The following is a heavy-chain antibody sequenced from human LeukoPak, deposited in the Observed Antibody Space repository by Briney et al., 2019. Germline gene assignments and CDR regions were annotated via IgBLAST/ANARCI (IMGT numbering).Heavy chain of an antibody. CDR2: INPTGGST. V-gene: IGHV1-46*01. CDR1: GYTFTSYY. D-gene: IGHD3-10*01. Sequence: ASVKVSCKASGYTFTSYYMHWVRQAPGQGLEWMGLINPTGGSTGYAQKFQGRVTMTRDMSTSTDYMELSSLRSDDTAVYYCARALRGGDYYGSGSPPGYWGQGTLVTVSS. CDR3: ARALRGGDYYGSGSPPGY. J-gene: IGHJ4*02.